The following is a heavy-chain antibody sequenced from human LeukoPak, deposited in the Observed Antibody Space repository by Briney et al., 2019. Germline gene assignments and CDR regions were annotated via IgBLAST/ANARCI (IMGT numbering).Heavy chain of an antibody. D-gene: IGHD3-16*02. J-gene: IGHJ4*02. V-gene: IGHV4-39*07. CDR3: ARDYDYVWGSYRFVATYFDY. CDR2: IYYSGST. CDR1: GGSISSSSYY. Sequence: SETLSLTCTVSGGSISSSSYYWGWIRQPPGKGLEWIGSIYYSGSTYYNPSLKSRVTISVDTSKNQFSLKLISVTAADTAVYYCARDYDYVWGSYRFVATYFDYWGQGTLVTVSS.